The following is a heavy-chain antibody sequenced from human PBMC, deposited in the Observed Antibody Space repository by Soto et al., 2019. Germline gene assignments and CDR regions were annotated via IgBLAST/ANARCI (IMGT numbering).Heavy chain of an antibody. V-gene: IGHV4-61*01. D-gene: IGHD7-27*01. Sequence: QMQLQESGPGLVKPSETLSLTCNVSGGSVSSVKYFWSWIRQPPGKGLEWIAYIYNNGNTNYNPSLKSRATISVDTSKNQCSLKLTSVTAADSVVYFCARTVMPVGNLAAFDHWGQGVLVTVSS. CDR2: IYNNGNT. J-gene: IGHJ4*02. CDR1: GGSVSSVKYF. CDR3: ARTVMPVGNLAAFDH.